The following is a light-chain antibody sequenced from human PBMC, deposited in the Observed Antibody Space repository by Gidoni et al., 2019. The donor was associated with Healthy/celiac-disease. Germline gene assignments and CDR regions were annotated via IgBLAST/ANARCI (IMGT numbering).Light chain of an antibody. V-gene: IGKV1-39*01. Sequence: DIQMTQSPSSLSASVGDRVTITCRASQSISSYLNWYQQKPGKAPKLLIYAASSLQSGVPSRCSGSGSGTDFTLTISSLQPEDFATYYCQQSYSTPQITFXPXTKVXIK. CDR3: QQSYSTPQIT. CDR2: AAS. J-gene: IGKJ3*01. CDR1: QSISSY.